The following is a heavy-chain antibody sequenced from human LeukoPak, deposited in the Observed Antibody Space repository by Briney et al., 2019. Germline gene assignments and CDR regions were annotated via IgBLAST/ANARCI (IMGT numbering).Heavy chain of an antibody. Sequence: PGGSLRLSCAASGFTFSSYSMNWVRQAPGKGLEWVSSISSSSYIYYADSVKGRFTISRDNAKNSLYLQMNSLRAEDTAVYYCARGTGGSGIDYWGQGTLVTVSS. CDR2: ISSSSYI. J-gene: IGHJ4*02. CDR3: ARGTGGSGIDY. CDR1: GFTFSSYS. V-gene: IGHV3-21*01. D-gene: IGHD2-8*02.